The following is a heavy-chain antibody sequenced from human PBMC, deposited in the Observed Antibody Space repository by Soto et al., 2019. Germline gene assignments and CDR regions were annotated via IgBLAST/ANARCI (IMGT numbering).Heavy chain of an antibody. J-gene: IGHJ5*02. CDR3: AREWNPLNWFDP. CDR2: INGFSTTT. Sequence: GESLRIFCAASGFLFIGYAMSWVRQALGKGLEWISGINGFSTTTYYADSVKGRFTISRDNAKNSLYLQMNSLRDEDTAVYYCAREWNPLNWFDPWGQGTLVTVSS. V-gene: IGHV3-23*01. D-gene: IGHD1-1*01. CDR1: GFLFIGYA.